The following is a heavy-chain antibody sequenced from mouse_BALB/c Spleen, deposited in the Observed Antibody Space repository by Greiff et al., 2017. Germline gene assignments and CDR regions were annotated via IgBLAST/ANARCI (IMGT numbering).Heavy chain of an antibody. Sequence: VQLVESGAELARPGASVKMSCKASGYTFTSYTMHWVKQRPGQGLEWIGYINPSSGYTNYNQKFKDKATLTADKSSSTAYMQLSSLTSEDSAVYYCARDGYYEAYWGQGTLVTVSA. D-gene: IGHD2-3*01. V-gene: IGHV1-4*01. J-gene: IGHJ3*01. CDR2: INPSSGYT. CDR3: ARDGYYEAY. CDR1: GYTFTSYT.